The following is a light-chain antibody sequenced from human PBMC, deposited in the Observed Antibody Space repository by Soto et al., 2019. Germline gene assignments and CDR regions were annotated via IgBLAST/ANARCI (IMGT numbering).Light chain of an antibody. V-gene: IGLV1-51*01. CDR1: SSNIGNNY. CDR3: GTWDSSLSVGV. Sequence: QSVLTQPPSVSAAPGQKVTISCSGSSSNIGNNYVAWYQQLPGTAPKLLIYDNRQRPSGIPDRFSGPKSGTSATLDITGLQTGDEADYYCGTWDSSLSVGVFGGGTKVTVL. CDR2: DNR. J-gene: IGLJ2*01.